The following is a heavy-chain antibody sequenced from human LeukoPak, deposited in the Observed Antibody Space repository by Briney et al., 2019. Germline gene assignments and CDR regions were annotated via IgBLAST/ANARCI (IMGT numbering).Heavy chain of an antibody. CDR1: GGTFSSYA. Sequence: SVKVSCKASGGTFSSYAISWVRQAPGQRLEWMGRIIPIFGTANYAQKFQGRVTITTDESTSTAYMELSSLRSEDTAVYYCATLPSGYGDFSGYWGQGTLVTVSS. CDR3: ATLPSGYGDFSGY. V-gene: IGHV1-69*05. D-gene: IGHD4-17*01. CDR2: IIPIFGTA. J-gene: IGHJ4*02.